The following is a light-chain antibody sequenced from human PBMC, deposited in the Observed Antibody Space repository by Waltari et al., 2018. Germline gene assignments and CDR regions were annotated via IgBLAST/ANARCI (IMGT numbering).Light chain of an antibody. Sequence: IQLTQSPSSLSASVGVRFTITCLASQGISSTLTWYQQKPGKAPKPLISAASTLQSGFPVRFSGSGSGSDFTLTYSSLQPEDFATYYCQQLNSYPITFGQATRLEIK. CDR3: QQLNSYPIT. J-gene: IGKJ5*01. CDR1: QGISST. V-gene: IGKV1-9*01. CDR2: AAS.